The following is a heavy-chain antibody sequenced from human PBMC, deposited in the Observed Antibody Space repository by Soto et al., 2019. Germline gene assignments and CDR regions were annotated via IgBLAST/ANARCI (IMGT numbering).Heavy chain of an antibody. Sequence: QVQLVESGGGVVQPGRSLRLSCAASGFTFSSYAMHWVRQAPGKGLEWVAVISYDGSNKYYADSVKGRFTISRDNSKNTLYLHMNSLRAEDTSVYDCARDQERATIQNWGQGTLVTVSS. V-gene: IGHV3-30-3*01. CDR1: GFTFSSYA. CDR2: ISYDGSNK. J-gene: IGHJ4*02. CDR3: ARDQERATIQN.